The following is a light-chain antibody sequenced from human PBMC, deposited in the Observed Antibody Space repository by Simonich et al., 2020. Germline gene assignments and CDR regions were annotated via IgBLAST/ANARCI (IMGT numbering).Light chain of an antibody. J-gene: IGLJ2*01. Sequence: QAVLTQPASLSASPGASASLTCTLRSGINVGTYRIYWYQQKPGSPPQYLLRYKADSDKQQGFGVPSLFSGSKDASANAGILLISGLQSEDEADYYCGSYTSSSTFVFGGGTKLTVL. CDR3: GSYTSSSTFV. CDR2: YKADSDK. CDR1: SGINVGTYR. V-gene: IGLV5-45*01.